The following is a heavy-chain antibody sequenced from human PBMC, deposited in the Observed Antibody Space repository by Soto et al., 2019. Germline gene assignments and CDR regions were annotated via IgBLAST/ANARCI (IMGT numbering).Heavy chain of an antibody. CDR2: MKPNSGNT. Sequence: QVQLVQSGAEVKKPGASVKVSCKASGYTFTSYDINWVRQATGQGLEWMGWMKPNSGNTGYAQKFQGRVTMTRNTSISTAYMELSSLRSEDTAVYYCARMYYYDSSGYPNWFVPWGQGTLVTVSS. CDR3: ARMYYYDSSGYPNWFVP. J-gene: IGHJ5*02. D-gene: IGHD3-22*01. CDR1: GYTFTSYD. V-gene: IGHV1-8*01.